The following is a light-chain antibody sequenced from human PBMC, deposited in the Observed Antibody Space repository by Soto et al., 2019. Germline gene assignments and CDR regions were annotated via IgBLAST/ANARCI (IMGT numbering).Light chain of an antibody. V-gene: IGKV3-15*01. Sequence: EIVMTQSPATLSVSPGERATLSCRASQSVSSNLAWYQQKPGQAPRLLIYGASTRATGIPARFSGSEFGTEFTLTISSLQLEDFAVYYCQQYNNWPTFGPGTKVDIK. CDR3: QQYNNWPT. J-gene: IGKJ3*01. CDR1: QSVSSN. CDR2: GAS.